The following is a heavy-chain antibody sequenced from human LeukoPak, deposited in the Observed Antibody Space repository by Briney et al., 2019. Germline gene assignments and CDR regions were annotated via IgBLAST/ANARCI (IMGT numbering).Heavy chain of an antibody. CDR2: ISGSGGST. J-gene: IGHJ4*02. V-gene: IGHV3-23*01. CDR3: ARDLRSLDY. CDR1: GFTFSSYG. Sequence: GGSLRLSCAASGFTFSSYGMSWVRQAPGKGLEWVSAISGSGGSTYYADSVKGRFTISRDNSKNTLYLQMNSLRSEDTAVYYCARDLRSLDYWGQGTLVTVSS.